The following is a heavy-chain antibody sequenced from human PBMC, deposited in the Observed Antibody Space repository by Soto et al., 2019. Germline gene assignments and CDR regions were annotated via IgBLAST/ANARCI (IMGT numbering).Heavy chain of an antibody. D-gene: IGHD1-26*01. CDR1: GGTFSSYA. Sequence: ASVKVSCKASGGTFSSYAISWVRQAPGQGLEWMGGIIPIFGTANYAQKFQGRVTITADESTSTAYMELSSLRSEDTAVYYCYYMGSGSYFDYWGQGTLVTVSS. CDR2: IIPIFGTA. CDR3: YYMGSGSYFDY. J-gene: IGHJ4*02. V-gene: IGHV1-69*13.